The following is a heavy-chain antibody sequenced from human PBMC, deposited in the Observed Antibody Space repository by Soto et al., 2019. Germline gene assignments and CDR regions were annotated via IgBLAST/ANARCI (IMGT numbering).Heavy chain of an antibody. J-gene: IGHJ6*02. Sequence: GGSLRLSCAASGFTFSSYVMHWVRQAPGKGLEWVAVIWYDGINKYYADSVKGRFTISRDNSKNTLYLQMNSLRAEDTAVYYCARDQGIAAAGTYYYYYYGMDVWGPGTTMTV. CDR2: IWYDGINK. V-gene: IGHV3-33*01. D-gene: IGHD6-13*01. CDR3: ARDQGIAAAGTYYYYYYGMDV. CDR1: GFTFSSYV.